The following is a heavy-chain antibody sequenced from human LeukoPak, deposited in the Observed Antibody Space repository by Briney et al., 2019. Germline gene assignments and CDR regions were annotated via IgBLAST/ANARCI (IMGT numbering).Heavy chain of an antibody. CDR1: GFNVDDYV. CDR2: ISRDGGST. J-gene: IGHJ4*02. D-gene: IGHD3-10*01. V-gene: IGHV3-43*02. CDR3: AKAYGSGSSLYYFDY. Sequence: GGSLRLSCAASGFNVDDYVMHWVRQAPGKGLEWVSLISRDGGSTFYADSVQGRFTISRSNSKNSLYLQMNSLRTEDTALYYCAKAYGSGSSLYYFDYWGQGTLVTVSS.